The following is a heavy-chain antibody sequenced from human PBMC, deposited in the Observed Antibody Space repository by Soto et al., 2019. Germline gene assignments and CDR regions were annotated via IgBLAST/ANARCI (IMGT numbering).Heavy chain of an antibody. Sequence: GGSLRLSCAASGFTFSSYGMHWVRQAPGKGLEWVAVIWYDGSNKYYADSVKGRFTISRDNSKNTLYLQMNSLRAEDTAVYYCARAFSSPYRDYYYYYGMDVWGQGTTVTVSS. CDR3: ARAFSSPYRDYYYYYGMDV. CDR1: GFTFSSYG. D-gene: IGHD6-13*01. J-gene: IGHJ6*02. V-gene: IGHV3-33*01. CDR2: IWYDGSNK.